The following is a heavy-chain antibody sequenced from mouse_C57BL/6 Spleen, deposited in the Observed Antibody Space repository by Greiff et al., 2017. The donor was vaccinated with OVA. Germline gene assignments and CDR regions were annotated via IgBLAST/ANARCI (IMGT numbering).Heavy chain of an antibody. D-gene: IGHD1-1*01. J-gene: IGHJ2*01. Sequence: VKLVESGAELAKPGASVKLSCKASGYTFTSYWMHWVKQRPGQGLEWIGYINPSSGYTKYNQKFKGKATLTADTSSSTAYMQLSSLTYDNSAVYYCARNYCYGSSLYYFDYWGQGTTLTVSS. CDR1: GYTFTSYW. CDR3: ARNYCYGSSLYYFDY. V-gene: IGHV1-7*01. CDR2: INPSSGYT.